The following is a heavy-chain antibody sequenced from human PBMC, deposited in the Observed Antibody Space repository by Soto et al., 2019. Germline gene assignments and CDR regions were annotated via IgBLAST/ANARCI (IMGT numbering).Heavy chain of an antibody. CDR1: GYTFTSYG. Sequence: QVQLVQSGAEVKKPGASVKVSCKASGYTFTSYGISWVRQAPGQGPEWMGRDSTYNGNTNFVQRHQGRVTMTTDTSTNTAYMALRSLRYDDTAVYFCARDPGYSTTWPQAFDSWGQGTMVTVSS. J-gene: IGHJ3*02. CDR2: DSTYNGNT. CDR3: ARDPGYSTTWPQAFDS. V-gene: IGHV1-18*01. D-gene: IGHD6-13*01.